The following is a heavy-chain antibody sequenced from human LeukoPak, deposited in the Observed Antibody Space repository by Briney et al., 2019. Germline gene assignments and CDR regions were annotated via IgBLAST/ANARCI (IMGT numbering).Heavy chain of an antibody. J-gene: IGHJ6*02. D-gene: IGHD2-21*01. CDR1: GFTFRSYE. V-gene: IGHV3-48*03. CDR3: ARVRDNYYYYGMDV. CDR2: ISTSGNTI. Sequence: GGSLRLSCAASGFTFRSYEMNWVRQAPGKGLEWVSSISTSGNTIYYADSVKGRFTISRDNAKNSLYLQMNSLRDEDTAVYYCARVRDNYYYYGMDVWGQGTTVTVSS.